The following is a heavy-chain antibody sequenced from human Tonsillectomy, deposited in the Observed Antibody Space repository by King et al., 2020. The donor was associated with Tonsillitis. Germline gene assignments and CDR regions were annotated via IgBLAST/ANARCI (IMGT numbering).Heavy chain of an antibody. CDR3: ASHEINIVGATQMIPGDAFDI. CDR1: GGSFSDYY. D-gene: IGHD1-26*01. Sequence: VQLQQWGAGLLKPSETLSLTCAVYGGSFSDYYWSWIRQPPGKGLEGIGEINHGGSTNYNPSLKSRVTISVDTSKKQFSLKLSSVTAADTAVYYCASHEINIVGATQMIPGDAFDIWGQGTMVTVSS. J-gene: IGHJ3*02. V-gene: IGHV4-34*01. CDR2: INHGGST.